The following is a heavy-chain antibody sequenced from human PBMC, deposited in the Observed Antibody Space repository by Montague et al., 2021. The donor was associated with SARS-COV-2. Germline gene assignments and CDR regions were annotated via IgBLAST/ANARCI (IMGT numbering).Heavy chain of an antibody. CDR2: IYYSGST. CDR1: GGSISSYY. Sequence: SETLSLTCTVSGGSISSYYWSWIRQPPGKGLEWFGYIYYSGSTNYNPSPKSRVTISVDASKNQFSLKLSSVTAADTAVYYCARGSGWMGNAFDIWGQGTMVTVSS. J-gene: IGHJ3*02. V-gene: IGHV4-59*01. D-gene: IGHD6-19*01. CDR3: ARGSGWMGNAFDI.